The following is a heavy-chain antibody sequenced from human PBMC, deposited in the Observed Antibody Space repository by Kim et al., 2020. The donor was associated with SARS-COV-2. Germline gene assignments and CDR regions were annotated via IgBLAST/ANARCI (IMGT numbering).Heavy chain of an antibody. D-gene: IGHD6-19*01. Sequence: GGSLRLSCAASGFTFSSYGMHWVRQAPGKGLEWVAVIWYDGSNKYYADSVKGRFTISRDNSKNTLYLQMNSLRAEDTAVYYCAREGVAVALGGMDVWGQGTTVTVSS. CDR3: AREGVAVALGGMDV. CDR1: GFTFSSYG. CDR2: IWYDGSNK. J-gene: IGHJ6*02. V-gene: IGHV3-33*01.